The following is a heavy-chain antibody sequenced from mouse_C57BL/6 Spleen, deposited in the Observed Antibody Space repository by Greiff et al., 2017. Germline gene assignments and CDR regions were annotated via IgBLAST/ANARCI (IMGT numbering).Heavy chain of an antibody. V-gene: IGHV10-1*01. D-gene: IGHD2-1*01. CDR1: GFSFNTYA. J-gene: IGHJ2*01. CDR3: VRETGVYGNYLDY. CDR2: IRSKSNNYAT. Sequence: EVQLVESGGGLVQPKGSLKLSCAASGFSFNTYAMNWVRQAPGKGLEWVARIRSKSNNYATYYADSVKDRFTISRDDSESMLYLQMNNLKTEDTAMYYCVRETGVYGNYLDYWGQGTTLTVSS.